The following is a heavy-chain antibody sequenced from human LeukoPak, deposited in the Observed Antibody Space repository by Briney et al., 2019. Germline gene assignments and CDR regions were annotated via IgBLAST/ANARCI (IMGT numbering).Heavy chain of an antibody. J-gene: IGHJ4*02. CDR3: AREAYYDSSGYLFDY. V-gene: IGHV3-30*04. CDR2: ISYDGSNK. Sequence: GGSLRLSCAASGFTFSSYAMHWVRQAPGKGLEWVAVISYDGSNKYYADSVKGRFTISRDNSKNTLYLQMNSPRAEDTAVYYCAREAYYDSSGYLFDYWGQGTLVTVSS. CDR1: GFTFSSYA. D-gene: IGHD3-22*01.